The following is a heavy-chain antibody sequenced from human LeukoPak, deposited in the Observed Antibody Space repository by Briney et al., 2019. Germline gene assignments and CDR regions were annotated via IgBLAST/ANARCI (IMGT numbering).Heavy chain of an antibody. CDR1: GYTFTSYG. D-gene: IGHD6-6*01. CDR2: ISAYNGNT. V-gene: IGHV1-18*01. J-gene: IGHJ4*02. CDR3: ARDGYSSSSFTPFDY. Sequence: GASVKVSCKASGYTFTSYGISWVRQAPGQGLEWMGWISAYNGNTNYAQKLQGRVTMTTDTSTSTAYMELRSLRSDDTAVYYCARDGYSSSSFTPFDYWGQGTLVTVSP.